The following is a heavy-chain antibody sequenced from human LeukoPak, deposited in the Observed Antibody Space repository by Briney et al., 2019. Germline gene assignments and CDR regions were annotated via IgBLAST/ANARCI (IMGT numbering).Heavy chain of an antibody. CDR2: IYYSGST. CDR1: GGSISSSSYY. V-gene: IGHV4-39*07. J-gene: IGHJ4*02. Sequence: SETLSLTCTVSGGSISSSSYYRGWIRQPPGKGLEWIGSIYYSGSTYYNPSLKSRVTKSVDTSKNQFSLKLSSVTAADTAVYYCARVFGGYLRYFDGAPVPTDYWGQGTLVTVSS. D-gene: IGHD3-9*01. CDR3: ARVFGGYLRYFDGAPVPTDY.